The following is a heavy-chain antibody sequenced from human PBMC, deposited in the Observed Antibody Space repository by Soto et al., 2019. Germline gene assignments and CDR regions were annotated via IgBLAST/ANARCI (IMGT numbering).Heavy chain of an antibody. CDR1: GFTFSSYA. Sequence: PGGSLRLSCAASGFTFSSYAMHWVRQAPGKGLEWVAVISYDGSNKYYADSVKGRFTISRDNSKNTLYLQMNSLRAEDTAVYYCARDSDYDFWSGHTYYYYGMDVWGQGTTVTGSS. V-gene: IGHV3-30-3*01. CDR2: ISYDGSNK. CDR3: ARDSDYDFWSGHTYYYYGMDV. J-gene: IGHJ6*02. D-gene: IGHD3-3*01.